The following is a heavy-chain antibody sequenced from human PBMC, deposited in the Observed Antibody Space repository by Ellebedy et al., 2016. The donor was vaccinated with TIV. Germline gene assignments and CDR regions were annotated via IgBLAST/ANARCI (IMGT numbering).Heavy chain of an antibody. J-gene: IGHJ4*02. D-gene: IGHD2-21*01. CDR3: ARDLIGLDY. CDR2: IYYSGST. CDR1: GGSVSSGSYY. Sequence: SETLSLTXTVSGGSVSSGSYYWSWIRQPPGKGLEWIGYIYYSGSTNYNPSLKSRVTISVDTSKNQFSLKLSSVTAADTAVYYCARDLIGLDYWGQGTLVTVSS. V-gene: IGHV4-61*01.